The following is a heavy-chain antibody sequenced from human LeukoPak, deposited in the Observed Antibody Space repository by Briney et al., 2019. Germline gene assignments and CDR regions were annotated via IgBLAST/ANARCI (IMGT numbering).Heavy chain of an antibody. CDR1: GFTFSSYA. CDR3: ARESHGSGPIGY. CDR2: ISYDGSNK. Sequence: GGSLRLSCAASGFTFSSYAMHWVRQAPGKGLEWVAVISYDGSNKYYADSVKGRFTISRDNSKNTLYLQMNSLRAEDTAVYYCARESHGSGPIGYWGQGTLVTVSS. J-gene: IGHJ4*02. V-gene: IGHV3-30*04. D-gene: IGHD3-10*01.